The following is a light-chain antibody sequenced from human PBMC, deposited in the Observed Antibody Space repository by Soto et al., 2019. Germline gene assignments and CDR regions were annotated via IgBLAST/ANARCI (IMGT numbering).Light chain of an antibody. CDR3: SSYAGSNNLV. CDR1: SSDIGNYNY. CDR2: EVS. Sequence: QAVVTQPPSASGSPGQSVTISCTGTSSDIGNYNYVSWYQHHPGKAPKFMIYEVSKRPSGVPDRFSGSKSDNTASLTVSGLQAEDEAYYYCSSYAGSNNLVFGGGTKLTVL. J-gene: IGLJ3*02. V-gene: IGLV2-8*01.